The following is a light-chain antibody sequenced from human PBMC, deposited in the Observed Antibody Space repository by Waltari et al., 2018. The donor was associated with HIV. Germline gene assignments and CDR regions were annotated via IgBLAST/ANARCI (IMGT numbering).Light chain of an antibody. CDR3: SSYADRNGFYVV. Sequence: QPALTQPPSASGSPGQSVTLSCTGTHSDLGAFNYCSWYQQHPGKAPKLVISEVTKRPSGVPDRFSGSKSGTTASLTVSGLQAEDEADYYCSSYADRNGFYVVFGGGTRLTVL. CDR1: HSDLGAFNY. V-gene: IGLV2-8*01. J-gene: IGLJ2*01. CDR2: EVT.